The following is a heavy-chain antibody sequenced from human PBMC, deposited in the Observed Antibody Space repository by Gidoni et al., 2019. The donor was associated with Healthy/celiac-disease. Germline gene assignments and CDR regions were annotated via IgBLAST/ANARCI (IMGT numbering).Heavy chain of an antibody. CDR2: INPNSGGT. CDR1: GYTFTGYY. J-gene: IGHJ5*02. V-gene: IGHV1-2*02. D-gene: IGHD3-22*01. CDR3: ARERSNYYDSSGYYHWFDP. Sequence: QVQLVQSGAEVKKPGASVKVSCKASGYTFTGYYMHWVRQAPGQGLEWMGWINPNSGGTNYAQKFQGRVTMTRDTSISTAYMELSRLRSDDTAVYYCARERSNYYDSSGYYHWFDPWGQGTLVTVSS.